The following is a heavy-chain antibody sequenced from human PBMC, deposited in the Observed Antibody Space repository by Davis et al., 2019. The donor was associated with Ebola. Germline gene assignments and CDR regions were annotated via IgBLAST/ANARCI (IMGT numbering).Heavy chain of an antibody. CDR2: IYYSGST. V-gene: IGHV4-39*07. D-gene: IGHD1-26*01. CDR3: ARKGGVGVTGQYYMDV. J-gene: IGHJ6*03. Sequence: PSETLSLTCTVSGGSISSSSYYWGWIRQPPGKGLEWIGSIYYSGSTYYNPSLKSRVTISVDTSKNQFSLKLSSVTAADTAVYYCARKGGVGVTGQYYMDVWGKGTTVTVSS. CDR1: GGSISSSSYY.